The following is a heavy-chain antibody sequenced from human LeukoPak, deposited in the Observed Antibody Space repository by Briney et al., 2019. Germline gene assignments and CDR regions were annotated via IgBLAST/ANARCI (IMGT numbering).Heavy chain of an antibody. J-gene: IGHJ4*02. CDR2: ISSSSSYI. CDR3: AREESMVAALDY. Sequence: GGSLRLSCAASGFTFSSYSMNWVRQAPGKGLEWVSSISSSSSYIYYADSVKGRFTISRDNAKNSLYLQMNSLRAEDTAVYYCAREESMVAALDYWGQGTLVTVSS. V-gene: IGHV3-21*01. D-gene: IGHD2-15*01. CDR1: GFTFSSYS.